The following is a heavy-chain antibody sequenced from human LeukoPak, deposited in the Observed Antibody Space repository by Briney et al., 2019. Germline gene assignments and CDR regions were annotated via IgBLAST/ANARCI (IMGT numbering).Heavy chain of an antibody. CDR1: GFTFSSYG. CDR3: AYCSSTSCSAAGDAFDI. Sequence: GGSLRLSCAASGFTFSSYGMHWVRQAPGKGLEWVSYISSSGSTIYYADSVKGRFTISRDNAKNSLYLQMNSLRAEDTAVYYCAYCSSTSCSAAGDAFDIWGQGTMVAVSS. J-gene: IGHJ3*02. V-gene: IGHV3-48*04. CDR2: ISSSGSTI. D-gene: IGHD2-2*01.